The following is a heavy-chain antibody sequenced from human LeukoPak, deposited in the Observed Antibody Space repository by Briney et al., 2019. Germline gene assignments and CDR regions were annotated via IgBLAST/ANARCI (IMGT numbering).Heavy chain of an antibody. J-gene: IGHJ4*02. D-gene: IGHD3-16*02. CDR1: GYTFTGYY. V-gene: IGHV1-2*02. Sequence: ASVKVSCKASGYTFTGYYMHWVRQAPGQGLEWMGWINPNSGGTNYAQKFQGRVTMTRDTSISTAYMELSRLRSDDTAVYYCARVSPHYDYVWGSYRTDPVFDYWGQGTLVTVSS. CDR3: ARVSPHYDYVWGSYRTDPVFDY. CDR2: INPNSGGT.